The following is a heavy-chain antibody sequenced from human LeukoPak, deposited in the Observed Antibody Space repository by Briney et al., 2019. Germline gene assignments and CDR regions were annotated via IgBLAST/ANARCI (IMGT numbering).Heavy chain of an antibody. J-gene: IGHJ4*02. Sequence: XWVRQAXGKGLEWMGGFDPEDGETIYAQKFQGRVTMTEDTSTDTAYMELSSLRSEDTAVYYCATAKIAEADFDYWGQGTLVTVSS. D-gene: IGHD6-19*01. CDR3: ATAKIAEADFDY. V-gene: IGHV1-24*01. CDR2: FDPEDGET.